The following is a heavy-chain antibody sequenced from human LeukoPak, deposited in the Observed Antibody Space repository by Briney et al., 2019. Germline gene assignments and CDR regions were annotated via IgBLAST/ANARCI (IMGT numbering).Heavy chain of an antibody. CDR1: GFTFSSCC. D-gene: IGHD2-15*01. CDR3: ARDGLVCSGGSCYSDY. CDR2: IKQDGSEK. Sequence: GGSLRLSCAASGFTFSSCCMSWVRQAPGKGLEWVANIKQDGSEKYYVDSVKGRFTISRDNAKNSLYLQMNSLRAEDTAVYYCARDGLVCSGGSCYSDYWGQGTLVTVSS. J-gene: IGHJ4*02. V-gene: IGHV3-7*03.